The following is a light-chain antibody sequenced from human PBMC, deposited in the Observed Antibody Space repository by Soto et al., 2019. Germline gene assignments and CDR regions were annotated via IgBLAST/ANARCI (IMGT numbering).Light chain of an antibody. J-gene: IGKJ2*01. V-gene: IGKV3-20*01. CDR1: QSVSSSY. CDR2: GAS. CDR3: QQYGSSAYT. Sequence: IVLTQSPCTLSLSPGERATLSCRASQSVSSSYLAWYQQKPGQAPRLLIYGASSRATGIPDRFSGSGSGTDFTLTISRLEPEDFAVYYCQQYGSSAYTFGQGTKLEIK.